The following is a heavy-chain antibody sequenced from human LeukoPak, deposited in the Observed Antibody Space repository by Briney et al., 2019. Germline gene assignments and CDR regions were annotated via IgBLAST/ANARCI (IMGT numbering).Heavy chain of an antibody. J-gene: IGHJ4*02. D-gene: IGHD3-10*01. CDR1: GFTFSSYS. Sequence: PGGSLRLSCAASGFTFSSYSMNWVRQAPGKGLEWVSYISSSSSTIYYADSVKGRFTISRDNAKNSLYLQMNSLRVEDTAVYYCARDKSSFYSESGSKFDYWGQGTLVTVSS. CDR3: ARDKSSFYSESGSKFDY. V-gene: IGHV3-48*04. CDR2: ISSSSSTI.